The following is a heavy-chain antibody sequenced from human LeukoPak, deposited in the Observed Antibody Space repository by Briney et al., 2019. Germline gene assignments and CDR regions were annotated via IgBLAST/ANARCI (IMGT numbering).Heavy chain of an antibody. CDR1: GGSISNDY. CDR3: ARRVAGTGLFDY. J-gene: IGHJ4*02. D-gene: IGHD6-19*01. CDR2: IYYSGST. Sequence: SETLSLTCTVSGGSISNDYWSWIRQPPGKGLEWIGYIYYSGSTSYNPSLRSRVTISIDTSKNQFSLKLSSVTAADTAVYYCARRVAGTGLFDYWGQGTLVTVS. V-gene: IGHV4-59*01.